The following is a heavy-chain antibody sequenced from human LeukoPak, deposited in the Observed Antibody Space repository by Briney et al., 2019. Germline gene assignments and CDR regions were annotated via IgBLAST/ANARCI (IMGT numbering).Heavy chain of an antibody. Sequence: SETLSLTCTVSGGSISGSSYYWGWIRQPPGKGLEWIGSIYYSGSTNYNPSLKGRVTISVDKSKNQFSLKLSSVTAADTAVYYCARGRYSGYDYVPNFDYWGQGTLVTVSS. V-gene: IGHV4-39*07. D-gene: IGHD5-12*01. CDR2: IYYSGST. J-gene: IGHJ4*02. CDR3: ARGRYSGYDYVPNFDY. CDR1: GGSISGSSYY.